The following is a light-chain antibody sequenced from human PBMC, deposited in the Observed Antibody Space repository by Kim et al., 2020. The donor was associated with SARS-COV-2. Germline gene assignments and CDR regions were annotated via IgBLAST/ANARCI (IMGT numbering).Light chain of an antibody. J-gene: IGKJ1*01. V-gene: IGKV3-20*01. CDR2: GAS. CDR3: QQYGNTPRT. CDR1: QTITSNF. Sequence: DIVLTQYPATLSLSPGERAALSCRAGQTITSNFLAWYQQKPGQAPRLLIYGASNRAAGIPDRFSGSGSGTDFTLTISSLEPEDFAVFYCQQYGNTPRTFGPGTKVDIK.